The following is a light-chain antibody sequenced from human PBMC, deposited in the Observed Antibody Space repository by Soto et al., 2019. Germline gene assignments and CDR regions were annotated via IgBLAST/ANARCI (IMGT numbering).Light chain of an antibody. CDR1: QSIASN. J-gene: IGKJ2*01. CDR3: QQHNHWPS. CDR2: SAS. Sequence: EIVMTQSPATLPVSPGESATLSCRASQSIASNLAWYQQKPGQAPRLLIHSASARATGIPPRFSGSGSGTEFTLTIRSLQSEDFAVYYCQQHNHWPSFGQGTNLEIK. V-gene: IGKV3-15*01.